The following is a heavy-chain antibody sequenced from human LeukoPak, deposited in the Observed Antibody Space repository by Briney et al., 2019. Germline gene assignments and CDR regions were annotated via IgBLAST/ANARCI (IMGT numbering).Heavy chain of an antibody. CDR3: ARVGATGTADY. J-gene: IGHJ4*02. CDR2: ISKSGSDT. CDR1: GFTFSDYY. D-gene: IGHD1-1*01. V-gene: IGHV3-11*06. Sequence: GGSLRLSCAAFGFTFSDYYMSWIRQAPGKGLEGVSYISKSGSDTNFAESVKGRFTISRDNAKNSLYLQMNSLRGEDTAVYYCARVGATGTADYWGQGTLVTVS.